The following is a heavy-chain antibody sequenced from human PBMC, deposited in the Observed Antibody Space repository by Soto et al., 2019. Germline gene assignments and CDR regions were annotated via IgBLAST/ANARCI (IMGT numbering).Heavy chain of an antibody. CDR2: IRSKANSYAT. D-gene: IGHD3-3*01. CDR1: GFTFSGSA. V-gene: IGHV3-73*01. Sequence: GGSLRLSCAASGFTFSGSAMHWVRQASGKGLEWVGRIRSKANSYATAYAASVKGRFTISRDDSKNTAYLQMNSLKTEDTAVYYCTRLFGVHKYNWFDPWGQGTLVTVSS. CDR3: TRLFGVHKYNWFDP. J-gene: IGHJ5*02.